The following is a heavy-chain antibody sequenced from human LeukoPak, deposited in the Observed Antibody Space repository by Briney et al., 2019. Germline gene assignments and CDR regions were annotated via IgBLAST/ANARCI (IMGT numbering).Heavy chain of an antibody. Sequence: ASVKVSCKASGYTFTGYYMHWVRQAPGQGLEWMGWINPNSGGTNYAQKFQGRVTMTRDTSITTAYMELSSLRSDDTAVYYCARCNNWYGPPCYFDYWGQGTLVTVSS. J-gene: IGHJ4*02. CDR3: ARCNNWYGPPCYFDY. V-gene: IGHV1-2*02. D-gene: IGHD1-1*01. CDR1: GYTFTGYY. CDR2: INPNSGGT.